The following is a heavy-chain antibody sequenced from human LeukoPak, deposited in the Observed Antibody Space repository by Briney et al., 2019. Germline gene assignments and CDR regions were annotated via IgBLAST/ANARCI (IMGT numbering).Heavy chain of an antibody. D-gene: IGHD6-19*01. CDR2: INPSGGST. V-gene: IGHV1-46*01. Sequence: ASVKVSCKASGYTFTSYDINWVRQATGQGLEWMGIINPSGGSTSYAQKFQGRVTMTRDTSTSTVYMELSSLRSEDTAVYYCAIAVAGYIDFDYWGQGTLVTVSS. J-gene: IGHJ4*02. CDR1: GYTFTSYD. CDR3: AIAVAGYIDFDY.